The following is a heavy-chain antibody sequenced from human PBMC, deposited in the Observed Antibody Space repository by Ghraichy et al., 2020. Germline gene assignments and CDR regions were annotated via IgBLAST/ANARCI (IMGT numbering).Heavy chain of an antibody. V-gene: IGHV4-31*03. J-gene: IGHJ4*02. CDR1: GGSISSGGYY. Sequence: SETLSLTCTVSGGSISSGGYYWSLIRQHPGQGLEWIGYIYYSGSAYYNPSLKSRATISVDTSKNQFSLKLSSVTAADTAVYYCARGGGLQFPCWGQGTLVTVSS. D-gene: IGHD5-24*01. CDR3: ARGGGLQFPC. CDR2: IYYSGSA.